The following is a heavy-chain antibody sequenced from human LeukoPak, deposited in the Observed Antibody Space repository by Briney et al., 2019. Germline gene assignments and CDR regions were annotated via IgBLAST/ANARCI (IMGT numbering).Heavy chain of an antibody. D-gene: IGHD3-3*01. V-gene: IGHV1-2*02. J-gene: IGHJ3*02. CDR2: INPNSGGT. CDR3: ARVFGVVIDAFDT. Sequence: GASVKVSCKASGYTFTGYYMHWVRQAPGQGLEWMGWINPNSGGTNYAQKFQGRATMTRDTSISTAYMELSRLRSDDTAVYYCARVFGVVIDAFDTWGQGTMVTVSS. CDR1: GYTFTGYY.